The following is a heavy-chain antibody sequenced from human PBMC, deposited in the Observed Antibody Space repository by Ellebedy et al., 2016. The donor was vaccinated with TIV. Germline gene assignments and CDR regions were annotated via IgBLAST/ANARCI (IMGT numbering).Heavy chain of an antibody. CDR1: GFSTSG. CDR2: IRSDGSNK. CDR3: AADLGGSWFDY. D-gene: IGHD6-13*01. J-gene: IGHJ4*02. V-gene: IGHV3-30*02. Sequence: GGSLRLSCAASGFSTSGMHWVRQAPGKGLEWVAFIRSDGSNKYYADSVKGRFTISRDNSKNTLDLQMTSLRAEDTAVYYCAADLGGSWFDYWGLGTLVTVSS.